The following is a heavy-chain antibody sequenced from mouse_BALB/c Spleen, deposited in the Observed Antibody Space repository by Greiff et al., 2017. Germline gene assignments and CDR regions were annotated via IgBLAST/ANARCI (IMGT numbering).Heavy chain of an antibody. CDR3: NAGYGSSYQYYFDY. Sequence: VQLQQSGAELVRSGASVKLSCTASGFNIKDYYMHWVKQRPEQGLEWIGWIDPENGDTEYAPKFQGKATMTADTSSNTAYLQLSSLTSEDTAVYYCNAGYGSSYQYYFDYWGQGTTLTVSS. CDR1: GFNIKDYY. J-gene: IGHJ2*01. CDR2: IDPENGDT. V-gene: IGHV14-4*02. D-gene: IGHD1-1*01.